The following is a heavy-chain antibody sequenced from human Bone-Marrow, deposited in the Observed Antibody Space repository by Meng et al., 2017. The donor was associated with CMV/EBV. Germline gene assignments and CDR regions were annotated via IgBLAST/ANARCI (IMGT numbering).Heavy chain of an antibody. CDR2: ITYSGDDI. Sequence: GESLKISCAASGFTLISYTMNWVRQAPGKGLEWVSSITYSGDDIYYADSVKGRFTISRDNAKNSLYLQMNSLRAEDTAVYYCARDRSPYYYDSSGYLDYYYYGMDVWGQGTTVTVPS. D-gene: IGHD3-22*01. CDR1: GFTLISYT. CDR3: ARDRSPYYYDSSGYLDYYYYGMDV. V-gene: IGHV3-21*01. J-gene: IGHJ6*02.